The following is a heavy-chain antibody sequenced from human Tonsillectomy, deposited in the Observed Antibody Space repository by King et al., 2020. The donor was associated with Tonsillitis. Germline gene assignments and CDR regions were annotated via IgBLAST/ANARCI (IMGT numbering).Heavy chain of an antibody. J-gene: IGHJ6*02. CDR3: SSDNVDDFWSDTCMDV. D-gene: IGHD3-3*01. V-gene: IGHV3-49*03. CDR2: IRSKAYGGTT. CDR1: GFTFTDYA. Sequence: VQLVESGGGLVQPGRSLRLSCTASGFTFTDYAVNWLRQAPGRGLEWVGLIRSKAYGGTTEYAASVKGRFTISKDDSKSIAYLQMNSLKTEDTAIYYCSSDNVDDFWSDTCMDVWGQGTTVTVSS.